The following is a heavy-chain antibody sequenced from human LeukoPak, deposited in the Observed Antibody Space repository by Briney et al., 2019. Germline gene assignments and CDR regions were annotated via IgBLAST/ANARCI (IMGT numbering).Heavy chain of an antibody. CDR2: IYYSGST. J-gene: IGHJ4*02. V-gene: IGHV4-59*08. CDR3: ARHSYSGSADHFDY. CDR1: GGSISSYY. Sequence: SETLSLTCTASGGSISSYYWSWIRQPPGKGLEWIGYIYYSGSTNYNPSLKSRVTISVDTSKNQFSLKLSSVTAADTAVYYCARHSYSGSADHFDYWGQGTLVTVSS. D-gene: IGHD1-26*01.